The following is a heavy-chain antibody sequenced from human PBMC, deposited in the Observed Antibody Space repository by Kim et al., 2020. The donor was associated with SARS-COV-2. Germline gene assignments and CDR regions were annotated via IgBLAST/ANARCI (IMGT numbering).Heavy chain of an antibody. D-gene: IGHD6-19*01. CDR2: IYSGGSST. V-gene: IGHV3-23*03. J-gene: IGHJ4*02. CDR3: AKGLGLEDY. CDR1: GFTFSSYA. Sequence: GGSLRLSCAASGFTFSSYAMSWVRQAPGKGLEWVSVIYSGGSSTYYADSVKGRFTISRDNSKNTLYLQMNSLRAEDTAVYYCAKGLGLEDYWGQGTLVTV.